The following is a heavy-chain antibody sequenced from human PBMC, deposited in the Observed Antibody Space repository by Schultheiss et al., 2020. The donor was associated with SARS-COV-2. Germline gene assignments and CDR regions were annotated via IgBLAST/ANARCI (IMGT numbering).Heavy chain of an antibody. J-gene: IGHJ4*02. CDR1: GFTFSSYA. Sequence: GESLKISCAASGFTFSSYAMHWVRQAPGKGLEWVAVISYDGSNKYYADSVKGRFTISRDNSKNTLYLQMNSLRAEDTAVYYCARDSGYDGSGLDRYWGQGTLVTVSS. CDR3: ARDSGYDGSGLDRY. CDR2: ISYDGSNK. V-gene: IGHV3-30*01. D-gene: IGHD3-22*01.